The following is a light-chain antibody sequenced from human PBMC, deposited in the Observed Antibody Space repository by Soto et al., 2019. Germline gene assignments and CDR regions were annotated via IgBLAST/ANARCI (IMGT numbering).Light chain of an antibody. CDR2: RNN. CDR1: NSNIGAGYP. Sequence: QSVLTQPPSVTGAPGQRVTISCTGSNSNIGAGYPVHWYQQFPGAAPKLLIYRNNQRPSGVPDRFSGSKSGTSASLAISGLRSEDEADYYCAAWDDSLSGVVFGGGTKLTVL. V-gene: IGLV1-47*01. J-gene: IGLJ2*01. CDR3: AAWDDSLSGVV.